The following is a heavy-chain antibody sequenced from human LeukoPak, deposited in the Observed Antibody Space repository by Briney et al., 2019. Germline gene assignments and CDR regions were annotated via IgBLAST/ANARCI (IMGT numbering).Heavy chain of an antibody. Sequence: SETLSLTCTVSGGSISSGGYYWSWIRQHPGKGLEWIGYIYYSESTYYNPSLKSRATISVDTSKNQFSLKLSSVTAADTAVYYCARDLPYYDILTGYYPTPLPGRYWGQGTLVTVSS. CDR2: IYYSEST. D-gene: IGHD3-9*01. CDR1: GGSISSGGYY. V-gene: IGHV4-31*03. J-gene: IGHJ4*02. CDR3: ARDLPYYDILTGYYPTPLPGRY.